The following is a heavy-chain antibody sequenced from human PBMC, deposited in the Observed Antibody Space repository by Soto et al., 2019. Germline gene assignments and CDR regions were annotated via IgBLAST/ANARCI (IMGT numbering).Heavy chain of an antibody. CDR3: ASQRDSSGYYFGY. D-gene: IGHD3-22*01. J-gene: IGHJ4*02. CDR2: IIPIFGTA. CDR1: GGTFSSYA. Sequence: ASVKVSCKASGGTFSSYAISWVRQAPGQGLEWMGGIIPIFGTANYAQKFQGRVTITADESTSTAYMELSSLRSEDTAVYYCASQRDSSGYYFGYWGQGTLVTVSS. V-gene: IGHV1-69*13.